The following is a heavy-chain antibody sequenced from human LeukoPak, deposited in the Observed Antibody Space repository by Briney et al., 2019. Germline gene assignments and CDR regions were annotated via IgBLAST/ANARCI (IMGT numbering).Heavy chain of an antibody. V-gene: IGHV3-30*04. Sequence: GGSLRLSCAASGFTFSSYAMHWVRQAPGKGLEWVAVISYDGSNKYYADSVKGRSTISRDNSKNTLYLQMNSLRAEDTAVYYCARITVTTDYYYYYMDVWGKGTTVTVSS. CDR3: ARITVTTDYYYYYMDV. D-gene: IGHD4-11*01. CDR2: ISYDGSNK. CDR1: GFTFSSYA. J-gene: IGHJ6*03.